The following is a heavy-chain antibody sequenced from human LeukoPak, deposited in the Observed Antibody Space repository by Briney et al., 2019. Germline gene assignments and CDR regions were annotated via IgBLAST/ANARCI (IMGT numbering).Heavy chain of an antibody. CDR3: ARAGGYCGRISCPYYFDY. CDR1: GYTFTDYH. D-gene: IGHD2-15*01. J-gene: IGHJ4*02. V-gene: IGHV1-2*02. CDR2: INPDSGAT. Sequence: ASVKVSCKASGYTFTDYHMHWVRQAPGQGLEWMGWINPDSGATNFAQKFQGRVTMTRNTSISTAYMELSSLRSEDTAVYYCARAGGYCGRISCPYYFDYWGQGSLVAVSS.